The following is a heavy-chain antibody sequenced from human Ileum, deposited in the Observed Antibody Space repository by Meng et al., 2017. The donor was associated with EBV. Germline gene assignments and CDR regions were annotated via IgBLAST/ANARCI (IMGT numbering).Heavy chain of an antibody. Sequence: QVQLVQSGAEVKKPGASVKVSCKASGYTFTDYYIHWVRQAPGQGLEWMGRITPSSGGTTYAQKFQGRVTMTRDTSISTAYMELSSLRSDDAAIYYCVRANLGSADYWGQGTLVTVSS. CDR2: ITPSSGGT. V-gene: IGHV1-2*06. J-gene: IGHJ4*02. CDR1: GYTFTDYY. CDR3: VRANLGSADY. D-gene: IGHD1-26*01.